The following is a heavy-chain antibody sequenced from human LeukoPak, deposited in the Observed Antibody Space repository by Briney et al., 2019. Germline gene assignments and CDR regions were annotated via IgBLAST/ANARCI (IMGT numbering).Heavy chain of an antibody. J-gene: IGHJ3*02. CDR2: ISGRGGDT. V-gene: IGHV3-23*01. Sequence: GGSLRLSCAASGFTFSSYAMSWVRQAPGKGLEWVSVISGRGGDTYYADSVKGRFTISRDTSKNTLYLQMNSLRAEDTAVYYCAKQLEWFYFDIWGQGTMVTVSS. CDR3: AKQLEWFYFDI. D-gene: IGHD3-3*01. CDR1: GFTFSSYA.